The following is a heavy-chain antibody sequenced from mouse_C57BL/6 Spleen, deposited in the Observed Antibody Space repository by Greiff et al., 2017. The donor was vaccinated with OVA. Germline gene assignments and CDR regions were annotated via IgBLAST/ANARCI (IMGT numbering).Heavy chain of an antibody. Sequence: VQGVESGAELVKPGASVKISCKASGYAFSSYWMNWVKQRPGKGLEWIGQIYPGDGDTNYNGKFKGKATLTADKSSSTACMQLSSLTSEDSAVYFCASGSSYWYFDVWGTGTTVTVSS. CDR3: ASGSSYWYFDV. J-gene: IGHJ1*03. D-gene: IGHD1-1*01. CDR2: IYPGDGDT. V-gene: IGHV1-80*01. CDR1: GYAFSSYW.